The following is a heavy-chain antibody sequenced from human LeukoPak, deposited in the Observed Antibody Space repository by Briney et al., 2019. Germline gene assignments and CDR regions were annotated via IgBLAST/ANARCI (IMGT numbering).Heavy chain of an antibody. Sequence: SVKVSCKXSGGTFSSYAISWVPQAPGQGLEWMGRIIPIFGTANYAQKFQGRVTITTDESTSTAYMELSSLRSEDTAVYYCASKKIAVAGHALWYWGQGTLVTVSS. CDR1: GGTFSSYA. CDR3: ASKKIAVAGHALWY. D-gene: IGHD6-19*01. CDR2: IIPIFGTA. V-gene: IGHV1-69*05. J-gene: IGHJ4*02.